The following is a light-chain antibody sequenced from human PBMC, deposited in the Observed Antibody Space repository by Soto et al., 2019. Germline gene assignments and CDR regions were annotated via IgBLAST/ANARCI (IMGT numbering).Light chain of an antibody. CDR3: QQYESLPT. CDR2: DAS. Sequence: DIQMTQSPPSLSASVGDRVTITCQASQDINNYLNWYQQKSGKAPKLLIYDASGLERGVPSRFSGRGSWTDFTFTIRSLQAEGIATYYCQQYESLPTFGQGTRLEIK. J-gene: IGKJ5*01. CDR1: QDINNY. V-gene: IGKV1-33*01.